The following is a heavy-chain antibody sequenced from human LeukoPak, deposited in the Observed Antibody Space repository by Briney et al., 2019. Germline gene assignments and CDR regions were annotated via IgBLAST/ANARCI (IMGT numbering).Heavy chain of an antibody. J-gene: IGHJ5*02. CDR1: GGSFSGYY. CDR2: INHSGST. Sequence: SETLSLTCAVYGGSFSGYYWSWIRQPPGKGLEWIGEINHSGSTNYNPSHKSRVTISVDTSKNQFSLKLGSVTAADTAVYYCARLAQGGWFDPWGQGTLVTVSS. D-gene: IGHD3-16*01. V-gene: IGHV4-34*01. CDR3: ARLAQGGWFDP.